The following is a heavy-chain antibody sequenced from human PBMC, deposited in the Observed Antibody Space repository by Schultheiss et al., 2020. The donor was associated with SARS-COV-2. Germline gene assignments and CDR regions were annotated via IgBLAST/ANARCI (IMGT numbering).Heavy chain of an antibody. J-gene: IGHJ6*02. CDR3: ARGDSSSGLEDYYGMDV. V-gene: IGHV3-23*01. CDR1: GFTFSTYA. D-gene: IGHD6-6*01. Sequence: GGSLRLSCAASGFTFSTYAMSWLRQAPGQGLEWVSGISGSGGSTYYADSVKGRFTISRDNAKNSLYLQMNSLRAEDTAVYYCARGDSSSGLEDYYGMDVWGQGTTVTVSS. CDR2: ISGSGGST.